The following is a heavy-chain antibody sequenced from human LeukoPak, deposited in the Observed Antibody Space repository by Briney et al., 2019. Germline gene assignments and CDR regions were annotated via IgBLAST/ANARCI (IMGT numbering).Heavy chain of an antibody. CDR3: ARDRMSYGSGSYGWFDP. D-gene: IGHD3-10*01. V-gene: IGHV3-21*01. J-gene: IGHJ5*02. CDR1: GFTFSSYS. Sequence: GGSLRLSCAASGFTFSSYSMNWVRQTPGKGLEWVSSISSSSSYIYYADSVKGRFTISRDNAKNSLYMQMNSLRAEDTAVYYCARDRMSYGSGSYGWFDPWGQGTRVTASS. CDR2: ISSSSSYI.